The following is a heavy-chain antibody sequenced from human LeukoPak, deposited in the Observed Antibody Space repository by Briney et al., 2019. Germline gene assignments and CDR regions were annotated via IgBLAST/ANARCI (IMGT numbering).Heavy chain of an antibody. CDR1: GYTFTSYG. D-gene: IGHD2-15*01. J-gene: IGHJ4*02. V-gene: IGHV1-18*01. CDR3: ARASFCSGGSCYCDY. CDR2: ISAYNGNT. Sequence: ASVKVSCXASGYTFTSYGISWVRQAPGQGLEWMGWISAYNGNTNYAQKLQGRVTMTTDTSTSTAYMELRSLRSDDTAVYYCARASFCSGGSCYCDYWGQGTLVTVSS.